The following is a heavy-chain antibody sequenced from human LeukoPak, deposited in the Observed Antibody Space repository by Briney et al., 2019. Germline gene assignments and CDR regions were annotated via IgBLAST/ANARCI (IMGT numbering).Heavy chain of an antibody. CDR3: ARDSSGWDNWFDP. Sequence: GGSLRLSCAASGFTFSSYSMNWVRQAPGKGLEWVSAISGSGGSTYYADSVKGRFTISRDNSKNTLYLQMNSLRAEDTAVYYCARDSSGWDNWFDPWGQGTLVTVSS. J-gene: IGHJ5*02. CDR1: GFTFSSYS. V-gene: IGHV3-23*01. D-gene: IGHD6-19*01. CDR2: ISGSGGST.